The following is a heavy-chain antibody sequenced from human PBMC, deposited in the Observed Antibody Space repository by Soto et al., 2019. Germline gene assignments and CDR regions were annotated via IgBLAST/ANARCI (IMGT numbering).Heavy chain of an antibody. Sequence: PGEFLKISCKGSGYTLSKYWIGLVRQTPGKGLEWVGMIYTGDSGARYSPSFEGQVTCSVDKSINTAYLQMNSLKASDTAMYYCAMQGGEYDTGSDYWGQGTLVTVSS. CDR2: IYTGDSGA. CDR1: GYTLSKYW. CDR3: AMQGGEYDTGSDY. D-gene: IGHD2-21*01. J-gene: IGHJ4*02. V-gene: IGHV5-51*01.